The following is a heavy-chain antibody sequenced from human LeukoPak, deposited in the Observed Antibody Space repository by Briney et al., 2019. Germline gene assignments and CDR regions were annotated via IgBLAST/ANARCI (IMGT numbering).Heavy chain of an antibody. Sequence: ASVKVSCKASGYMFTSYGLSWVRQAAGQGLEWMGWISAYNGNTRYAQKFQGRVTMTTDTSTRTAYMEMRSLRSDDTAVYYCARDRRGRAAANPYYYNGMDVWGEGTTVTVSS. D-gene: IGHD6-25*01. CDR2: ISAYNGNT. V-gene: IGHV1-18*01. CDR3: ARDRRGRAAANPYYYNGMDV. J-gene: IGHJ6*04. CDR1: GYMFTSYG.